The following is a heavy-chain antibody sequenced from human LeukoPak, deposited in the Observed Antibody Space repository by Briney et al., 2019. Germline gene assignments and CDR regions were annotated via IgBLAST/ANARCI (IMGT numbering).Heavy chain of an antibody. V-gene: IGHV1-69*06. D-gene: IGHD2-2*01. CDR2: IIPIFGTA. CDR3: ARTWGPSYCSSTSCPPYGMDV. Sequence: SVQVSCKASGGTFSSYAISWVRPAPGQGLEWMGGIIPIFGTANYAQKFQGRVTITADKSTSTAYMELSSLRSEDTAVYYCARTWGPSYCSSTSCPPYGMDVWGKGTTVTVSS. J-gene: IGHJ6*04. CDR1: GGTFSSYA.